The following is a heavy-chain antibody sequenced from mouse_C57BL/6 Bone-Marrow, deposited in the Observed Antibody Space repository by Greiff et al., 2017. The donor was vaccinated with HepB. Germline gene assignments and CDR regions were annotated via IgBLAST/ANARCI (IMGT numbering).Heavy chain of an antibody. CDR2: FYPGSGSI. CDR1: GYTFTEYT. Sequence: VQLQQSGAELVKPGASVKLSCKASGYTFTEYTIHWVKQRSGQGLEWIGWFYPGSGSIKYNEKCKDKATLTADKSSSTVYMELSRLTSEEAAVYFCARQITTVVPWYFDVWGTGTTVTVSS. CDR3: ARQITTVVPWYFDV. D-gene: IGHD1-1*01. J-gene: IGHJ1*03. V-gene: IGHV1-62-2*01.